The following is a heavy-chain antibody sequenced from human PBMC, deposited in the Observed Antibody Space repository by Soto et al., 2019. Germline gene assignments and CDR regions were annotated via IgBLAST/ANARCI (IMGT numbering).Heavy chain of an antibody. CDR2: IYYSGST. CDR3: ARDKRGYYDSRGYYENWFDP. V-gene: IGHV4-61*01. D-gene: IGHD3-22*01. J-gene: IGHJ5*02. Sequence: SETLSLTCTVSGGSVSSGSYYWSWIRQPPGKGLEWIGYIYYSGSTNYNPSLKSRVTISVDTSKNQFSLKLSSVTAADTAVYYCARDKRGYYDSRGYYENWFDPWGQGTLVTVSS. CDR1: GGSVSSGSYY.